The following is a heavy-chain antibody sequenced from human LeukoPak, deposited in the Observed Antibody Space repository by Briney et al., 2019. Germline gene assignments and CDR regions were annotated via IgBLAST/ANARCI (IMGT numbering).Heavy chain of an antibody. Sequence: ASVKVSCKASGGTFSSYAISWVRQAPGQGLEWMGRIIPIFGTTDYAQTFQGRVTITTDESTSRAYMELSSLRSEDTAVYYCARDVGGYGDYAQNYFDYWGQGTLVTVSS. J-gene: IGHJ4*02. CDR2: IIPIFGTT. V-gene: IGHV1-69*05. D-gene: IGHD4-17*01. CDR3: ARDVGGYGDYAQNYFDY. CDR1: GGTFSSYA.